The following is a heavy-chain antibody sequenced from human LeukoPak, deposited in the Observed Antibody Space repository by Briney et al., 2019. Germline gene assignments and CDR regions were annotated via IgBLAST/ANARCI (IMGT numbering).Heavy chain of an antibody. CDR1: GGTFSSYA. CDR3: AKGYSSGWRTYFDY. J-gene: IGHJ4*02. V-gene: IGHV1-69*04. Sequence: ASVKVSCKASGGTFSSYAISWVRQAPGQGLEWMGRIIPIFGIANYAQKFQGRVTITADKSTSTACMELSSLRAEDTAVYYCAKGYSSGWRTYFDYWGQGTLVTVSS. CDR2: IIPIFGIA. D-gene: IGHD6-19*01.